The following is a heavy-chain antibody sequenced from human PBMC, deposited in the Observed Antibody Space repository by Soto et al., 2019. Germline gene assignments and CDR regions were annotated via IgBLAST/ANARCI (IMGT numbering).Heavy chain of an antibody. CDR3: ERAYCGGDCYPVFEENFQH. D-gene: IGHD2-21*02. V-gene: IGHV3-30-3*01. J-gene: IGHJ1*01. CDR1: GFTFSSYA. CDR2: ISYDGSNK. Sequence: QVQLVESGGGVVQPGRSLRLSCAASGFTFSSYAMHWVRQAPGKGLEWVAGISYDGSNKYYADSVKGRFTISRDNYKNTLYLQMNSLRAEDTAVYYCERAYCGGDCYPVFEENFQHWGQGTLVTVSS.